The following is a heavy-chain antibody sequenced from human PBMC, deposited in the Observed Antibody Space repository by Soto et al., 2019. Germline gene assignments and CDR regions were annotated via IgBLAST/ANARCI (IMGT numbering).Heavy chain of an antibody. Sequence: EVQLVESGGGLVQPGGSLRLSCAASGFTFTSYSMNWVRQAPGKGLEWVAYISSSSSDIYYADSVKGRFTIPRDNAKNSLFLQMNSLRDEDTAVYYCAREGYRDLDYWGQGTLVTVSS. D-gene: IGHD5-12*01. J-gene: IGHJ4*02. CDR3: AREGYRDLDY. CDR2: ISSSSSDI. V-gene: IGHV3-48*02. CDR1: GFTFTSYS.